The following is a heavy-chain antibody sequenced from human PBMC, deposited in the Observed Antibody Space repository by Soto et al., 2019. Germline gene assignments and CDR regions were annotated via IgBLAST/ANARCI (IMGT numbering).Heavy chain of an antibody. Sequence: DAVKVSCKAYAYTFTSYDITRVRQATGQGLEWMGWMNPNSGNTGYAQKFQGRVTMTRNTSISTAYMELSSLRAEDTAVYYCARADYAMDVWGQGTTPTDSS. CDR3: ARADYAMDV. CDR1: AYTFTSYD. V-gene: IGHV1-8*01. J-gene: IGHJ6*02. CDR2: MNPNSGNT.